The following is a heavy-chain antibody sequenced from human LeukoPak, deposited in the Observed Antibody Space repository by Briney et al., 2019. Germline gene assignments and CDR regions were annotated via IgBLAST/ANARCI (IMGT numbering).Heavy chain of an antibody. CDR3: AREKTGGAAFDI. D-gene: IGHD7-27*01. J-gene: IGHJ3*02. Sequence: ASVRVSCKASGYTFTGYYMHWVRQTPGQGLEWMGWIKPDSGGTNYAQQFQGRVTMTRDTSINRAYMELSRLRSDDTALYYCAREKTGGAAFDIWGQGTMVTVSS. CDR1: GYTFTGYY. V-gene: IGHV1-2*02. CDR2: IKPDSGGT.